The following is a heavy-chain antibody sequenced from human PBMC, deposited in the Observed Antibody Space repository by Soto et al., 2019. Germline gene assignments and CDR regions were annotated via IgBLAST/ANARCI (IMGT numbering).Heavy chain of an antibody. V-gene: IGHV3-49*04. CDR3: SRGRFGYYGP. J-gene: IGHJ5*02. Sequence: PGGSLRLSCNCSGFRFSEHAMTWVRQAPGKGLEWVGFIRNTPYGGTTDYAASVRGSFTISRDDSESIAYLQMNRLKTEDPGVYYCSRGRFGYYGPWGPGTLVTVSS. CDR1: GFRFSEHA. D-gene: IGHD2-2*03. CDR2: IRNTPYGGTT.